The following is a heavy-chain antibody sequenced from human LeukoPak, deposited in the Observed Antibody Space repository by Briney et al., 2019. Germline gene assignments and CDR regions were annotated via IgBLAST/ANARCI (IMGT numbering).Heavy chain of an antibody. V-gene: IGHV3-11*01. CDR2: ISSSGSTI. CDR1: GFTFSDYY. CDR3: ARSSSDYYDSSGFYWFDP. J-gene: IGHJ5*02. Sequence: GGSLRLSCAASGFTFSDYYMSWIRQAPGKGLEWVSYISSSGSTIYYADSVKGRFTISRDNAKNSLYLQMNSLRAEDTAVYYCARSSSDYYDSSGFYWFDPWGQGTLVTVSS. D-gene: IGHD3-22*01.